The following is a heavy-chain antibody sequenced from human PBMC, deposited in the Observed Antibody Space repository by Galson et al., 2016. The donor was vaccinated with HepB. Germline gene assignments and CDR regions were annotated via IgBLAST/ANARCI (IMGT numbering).Heavy chain of an antibody. CDR1: GFSVSNNY. CDR2: IYSGDYT. J-gene: IGHJ6*03. V-gene: IGHV3-53*01. CDR3: ARDLVVTRNYYYYHYMDV. D-gene: IGHD3-22*01. Sequence: SLRLSCAPSGFSVSNNYMNWVRQAPGKGLEWVSVIYSGDYTYYADSVTGRFTISRDISKNTQYLQMNRLRAEDTAVYYCARDLVVTRNYYYYHYMDVWGKGTTVTVSS.